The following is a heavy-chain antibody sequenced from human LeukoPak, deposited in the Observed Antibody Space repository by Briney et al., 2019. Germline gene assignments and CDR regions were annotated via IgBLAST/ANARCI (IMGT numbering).Heavy chain of an antibody. Sequence: ASVKVSCKASGYTFTSYDINWVRQATGQGLEWMGWMNPNSGNTGYAQKFQGRVTMTRNTFISTAYMELSSLRSEDTAVYYCATDSSGYHDAFDIWGQGTMVTVSS. D-gene: IGHD3-22*01. CDR1: GYTFTSYD. J-gene: IGHJ3*02. CDR3: ATDSSGYHDAFDI. V-gene: IGHV1-8*01. CDR2: MNPNSGNT.